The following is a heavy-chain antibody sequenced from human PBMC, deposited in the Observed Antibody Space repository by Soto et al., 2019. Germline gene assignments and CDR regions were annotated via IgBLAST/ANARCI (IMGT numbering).Heavy chain of an antibody. CDR3: ARKATVTTCFDY. V-gene: IGHV4-31*03. Sequence: QVQLQESGPGLVKPSQTLSLTCTVSGGSISSGGYYLSWIRQHPGKGLEWIGYIYYSGITYYNPSLKSRVTISVDTSKHQFSMKLTSLTAADTAVYYCARKATVTTCFDYWSQGTLVTVSS. CDR2: IYYSGIT. D-gene: IGHD4-17*01. J-gene: IGHJ4*02. CDR1: GGSISSGGYY.